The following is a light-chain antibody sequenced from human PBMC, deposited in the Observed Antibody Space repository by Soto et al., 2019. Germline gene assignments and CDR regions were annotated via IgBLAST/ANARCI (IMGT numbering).Light chain of an antibody. V-gene: IGKV1-27*01. Sequence: DFQMTQSPPSLPASVGDRVTVTCRASHDIGTSLAWYQQRPGKSPTLLIYGASTLQSGVPPRFSGSGSGTDFILAISTLRPEDVATHYCQNYNSAPFIFGGGTKVEVK. J-gene: IGKJ4*01. CDR2: GAS. CDR3: QNYNSAPFI. CDR1: HDIGTS.